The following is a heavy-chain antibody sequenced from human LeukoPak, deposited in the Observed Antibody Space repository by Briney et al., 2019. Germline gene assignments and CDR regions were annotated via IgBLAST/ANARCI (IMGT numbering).Heavy chain of an antibody. CDR2: ISGSGGST. CDR1: GFTFSSYA. CDR3: AKDHYDFWVHYYGMDV. J-gene: IGHJ6*02. Sequence: PGGPLRLSCAASGFTFSSYAMSWVRQAPGKGLEWVSAISGSGGSTYYADSVKGRFTISRDNSKNTLYLQMNSLRAEDTAVYYCAKDHYDFWVHYYGMDVWGQGTTVTVSS. D-gene: IGHD3-3*01. V-gene: IGHV3-23*01.